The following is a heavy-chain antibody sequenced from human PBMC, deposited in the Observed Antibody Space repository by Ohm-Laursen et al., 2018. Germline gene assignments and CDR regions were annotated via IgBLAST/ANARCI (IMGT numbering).Heavy chain of an antibody. CDR2: INSGGNT. J-gene: IGHJ2*01. D-gene: IGHD3-9*01. V-gene: IGHV3-66*01. CDR3: ASRFDYPAPVRH. Sequence: SLRLSCSASGFTVSFNYMNWVRQAPGKGLEWVSVINSGGNTYYSDSVKGRFTISRDNSKNTLYLQMNSLRAEDTAVYYFASRFDYPAPVRHWGRGTLVTVSS. CDR1: GFTVSFNY.